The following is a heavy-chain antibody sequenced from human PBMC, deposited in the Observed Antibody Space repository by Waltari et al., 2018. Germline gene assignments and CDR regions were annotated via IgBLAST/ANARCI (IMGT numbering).Heavy chain of an antibody. J-gene: IGHJ4*02. CDR2: INPNSGGT. V-gene: IGHV1-2*02. D-gene: IGHD3-10*01. CDR1: GYTFTGYY. CDR3: ARLSYGSGSYIDY. Sequence: QVQLVQSGAEVKKPGASVKVSCKASGYTFTGYYMHWVRQAPGQGLEWMGWINPNSGGTNDAQKFQGRVTMTRDTSISTAYMELSRLRSDDTAVYYCARLSYGSGSYIDYWGQGTLVTVSS.